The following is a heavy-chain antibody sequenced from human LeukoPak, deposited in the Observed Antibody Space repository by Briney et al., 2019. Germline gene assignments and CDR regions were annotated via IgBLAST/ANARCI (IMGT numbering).Heavy chain of an antibody. D-gene: IGHD2-15*01. Sequence: PSETLSLTCTVSGGSISSYYWSWIRQPPGKGLEWIGYIYYSGSTNYNPSLKSRVTISVDTSKNQFSLKLSSVTAADTAVYYCARAYCSGGSCYGLNWFDPWGQGTQVTVSS. CDR3: ARAYCSGGSCYGLNWFDP. V-gene: IGHV4-59*01. CDR2: IYYSGST. CDR1: GGSISSYY. J-gene: IGHJ5*02.